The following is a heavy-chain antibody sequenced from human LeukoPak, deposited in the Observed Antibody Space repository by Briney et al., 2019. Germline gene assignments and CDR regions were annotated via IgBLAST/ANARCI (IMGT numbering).Heavy chain of an antibody. CDR3: ARDRGSYNWNARDAFDI. V-gene: IGHV3-48*01. CDR1: GFPFSSYS. CDR2: ISSSSSTI. Sequence: GGSLRLSCAASGFPFSSYSMNWVRQAPGKGLEWVSYISSSSSTIYYADSVKGRFTISRGNAKNSLYLQMNSLRAEDTAVYYCARDRGSYNWNARDAFDIWGQGTMVTVSS. J-gene: IGHJ3*02. D-gene: IGHD1-20*01.